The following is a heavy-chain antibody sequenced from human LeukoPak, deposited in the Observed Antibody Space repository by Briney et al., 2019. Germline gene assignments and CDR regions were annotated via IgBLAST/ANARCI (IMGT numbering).Heavy chain of an antibody. Sequence: GGSLRLSCAASGFTFSSYSMNWVRQAPGKGLEWVSSISSSSSYIYYADSVKGRFTISRDNAKNSLYLQMNSLRAEDTAVYYCANQGGSLTEVGYYMDVWGKGTTVTVSS. V-gene: IGHV3-21*01. CDR1: GFTFSSYS. J-gene: IGHJ6*03. D-gene: IGHD1-26*01. CDR3: ANQGGSLTEVGYYMDV. CDR2: ISSSSSYI.